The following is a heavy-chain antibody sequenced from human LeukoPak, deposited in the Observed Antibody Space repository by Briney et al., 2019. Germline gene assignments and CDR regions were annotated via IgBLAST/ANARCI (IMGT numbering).Heavy chain of an antibody. D-gene: IGHD5-18*01. Sequence: PGGSLRLSCAAAGFTFSSYSMNWVRQAPGKGLEWVSYISSSSSTIYYANSVKGRFTISRDNSKNSLYLQMNSLRAEDTAVYYCARENGGYSYPDYWGQGTLVTVSS. CDR2: ISSSSSTI. CDR3: ARENGGYSYPDY. CDR1: GFTFSSYS. J-gene: IGHJ4*02. V-gene: IGHV3-48*01.